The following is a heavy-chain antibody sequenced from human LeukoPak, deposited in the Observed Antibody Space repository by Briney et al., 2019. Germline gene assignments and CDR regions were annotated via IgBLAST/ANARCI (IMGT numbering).Heavy chain of an antibody. CDR2: ISSSSSYI. D-gene: IGHD3-16*01. CDR3: ASEQRGGAFDI. CDR1: GFTFSSYS. Sequence: GGSLGLSCAASGFTFSSYSMNWVRQAPGKGLEWVSPISSSSSYIYYADSVKGRFTISRDNAKNSLYLQMNSLRAEDTAVYYCASEQRGGAFDIWGQGTMVAVSS. J-gene: IGHJ3*02. V-gene: IGHV3-21*01.